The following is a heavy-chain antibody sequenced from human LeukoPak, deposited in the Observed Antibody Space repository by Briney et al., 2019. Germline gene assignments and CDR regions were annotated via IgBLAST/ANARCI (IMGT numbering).Heavy chain of an antibody. CDR3: APRYCSSTSCYAFAFDI. V-gene: IGHV3-48*01. CDR1: GFTFSSYS. CDR2: ISSSSSTI. D-gene: IGHD2-2*01. Sequence: GGSLRLSCAASGFTFSSYSMNWVRQAPGKGLEWVSYISSSSSTIYYADSVKGRFTISRGNAKNSLYLQMNSLRAEDTAVYYCAPRYCSSTSCYAFAFDIWGQGTMVTVSS. J-gene: IGHJ3*02.